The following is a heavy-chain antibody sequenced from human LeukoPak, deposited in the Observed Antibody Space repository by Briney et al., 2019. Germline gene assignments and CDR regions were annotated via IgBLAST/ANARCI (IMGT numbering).Heavy chain of an antibody. CDR1: GFTFSSYS. V-gene: IGHV3-48*01. Sequence: PGGSLRLSCAASGFTFSSYSMNWVRQAPGKGLEWVSYISSSSSTIYYADSVKGRFTISRDNAKNSLYLQMNSLRAEDTAVYYCARDQVWVGPQRITMILHAFDIWGQGTMVTVSS. J-gene: IGHJ3*02. CDR2: ISSSSSTI. CDR3: ARDQVWVGPQRITMILHAFDI. D-gene: IGHD3-22*01.